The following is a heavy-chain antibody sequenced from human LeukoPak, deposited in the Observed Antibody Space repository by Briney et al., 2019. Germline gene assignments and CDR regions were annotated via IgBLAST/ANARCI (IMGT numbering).Heavy chain of an antibody. Sequence: PGGFLRLSCAASGFTFSTYAMNWVRQAPGKGLEWVSIISGSGDITYYADSVKGRFTISRDNSKNTLYLQMNSLRAEDTAIYYCTKVEQNHAFDIWGQGTMVTVSS. CDR3: TKVEQNHAFDI. V-gene: IGHV3-23*01. D-gene: IGHD2/OR15-2a*01. CDR2: ISGSGDIT. J-gene: IGHJ3*02. CDR1: GFTFSTYA.